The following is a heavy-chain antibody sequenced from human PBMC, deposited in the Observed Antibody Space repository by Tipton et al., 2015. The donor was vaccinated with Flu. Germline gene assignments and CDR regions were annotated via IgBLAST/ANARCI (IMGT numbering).Heavy chain of an antibody. D-gene: IGHD6-13*01. CDR3: ARGPLPDSNWYNGMDV. V-gene: IGHV3-13*01. Sequence: SLRLSCAASGFTFRTYDIHWVRQVTGKGLEWVSAIGSAGDTYYSDSVKGRFTISRDNVKNSLYLQMNSLRVGDTAVYYCARGPLPDSNWYNGMDVWGQGTTVTVSS. CDR1: GFTFRTYD. J-gene: IGHJ6*02. CDR2: IGSAGDT.